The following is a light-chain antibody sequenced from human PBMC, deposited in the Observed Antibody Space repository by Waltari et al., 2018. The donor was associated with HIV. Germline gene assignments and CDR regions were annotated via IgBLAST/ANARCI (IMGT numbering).Light chain of an antibody. CDR1: SFNIGRNF. J-gene: IGLJ2*01. Sequence: QSVLTQPPSASGTPGQRVIISCSGSSFNIGRNFVSWYQQLPGTAPKVLIFRDNQRPSGVPDRFSGSKSGTSASLAISGVRSEDEADYYCAAWDDSLLFGGGTKLTVL. CDR3: AAWDDSLL. CDR2: RDN. V-gene: IGLV1-47*01.